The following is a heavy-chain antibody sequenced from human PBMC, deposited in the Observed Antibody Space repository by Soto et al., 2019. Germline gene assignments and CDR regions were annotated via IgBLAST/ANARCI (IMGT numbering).Heavy chain of an antibody. CDR1: GYSFTSYW. Sequence: GESLEISCKGSGYSFTSYWIGWVRQMPGKGLEWMGIIYPGDSDTRYSPSFQGQVTISADKSISTAYLQRSSLKASDTAMYYCARRRDGYNSLFDYWGQGTLVTVSS. J-gene: IGHJ4*02. D-gene: IGHD5-12*01. CDR3: ARRRDGYNSLFDY. V-gene: IGHV5-51*01. CDR2: IYPGDSDT.